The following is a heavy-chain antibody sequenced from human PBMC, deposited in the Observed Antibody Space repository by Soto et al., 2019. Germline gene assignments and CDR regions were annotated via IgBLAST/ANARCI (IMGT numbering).Heavy chain of an antibody. J-gene: IGHJ3*02. Sequence: PGGSLRLSCAASGFTFSSYSMNWVRQAPGKGLEWVSSISSSSSYIYYADSVKGRFTISRDNAKNSLYLQMNSLRAEDTALYYCAKDRDYGGKHNAFDIWGQGTMVTVSS. CDR3: AKDRDYGGKHNAFDI. D-gene: IGHD4-17*01. V-gene: IGHV3-21*04. CDR2: ISSSSSYI. CDR1: GFTFSSYS.